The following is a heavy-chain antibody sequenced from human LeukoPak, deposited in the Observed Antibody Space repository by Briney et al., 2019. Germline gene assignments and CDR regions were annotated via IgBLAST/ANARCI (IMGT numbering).Heavy chain of an antibody. CDR3: ARAMTTVVTYDY. V-gene: IGHV1-46*01. J-gene: IGHJ4*02. CDR1: GYTFTSYY. Sequence: ASVKVSCKASGYTFTSYYMHWVRQAPGQGLEWMGLINPSGGSTSSAQKFQGRVTMTRDTSTSTVYMELSSLRSEDTAVYYCARAMTTVVTYDYWGQGTLVTVSS. D-gene: IGHD4-23*01. CDR2: INPSGGST.